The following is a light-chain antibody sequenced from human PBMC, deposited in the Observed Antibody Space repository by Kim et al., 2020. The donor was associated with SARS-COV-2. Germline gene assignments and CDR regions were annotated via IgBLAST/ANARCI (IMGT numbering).Light chain of an antibody. CDR2: RNN. CDR3: ADWDDSLSGGV. Sequence: QSVLTQPPSASGTPGQRVTISCSGINSNYVYWYQRLPGTAPKLLTYRNNHRPSGVPDRFSGSKSDTSPSLATSGLRSADEADYFCADWDDSLSGGV. CDR1: NSNY. V-gene: IGLV1-47*01. J-gene: IGLJ3*02.